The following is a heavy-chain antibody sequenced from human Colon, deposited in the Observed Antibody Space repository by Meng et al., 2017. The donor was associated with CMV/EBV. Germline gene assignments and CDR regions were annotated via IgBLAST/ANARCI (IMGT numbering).Heavy chain of an antibody. CDR3: ARLFTNYPENDY. CDR2: VYPGDSDT. CDR1: VYNFTNFW. J-gene: IGHJ4*02. V-gene: IGHV5-51*01. Sequence: GESLKISCKASVYNFTNFWIGWVRQMPGKGLEWMGIVYPGDSDTRYSPSFQGHVTISVDKSISTAYLQWSSLKASDTALYYCARLFTNYPENDYWGQGTLVTVSS. D-gene: IGHD2-8*01.